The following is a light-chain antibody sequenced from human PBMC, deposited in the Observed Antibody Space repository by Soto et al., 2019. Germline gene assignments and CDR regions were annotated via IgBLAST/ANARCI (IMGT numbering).Light chain of an antibody. Sequence: EIVLTQSSGTLSLAPGEIATLSCMASQGVSSSYLAWYQQKPGQAPRLLIYGASSRATGIPDRFSGGGSGTDFTLTISNVEPEDFAVYYCQQRSDWPWTFGQGTKV. J-gene: IGKJ1*01. V-gene: IGKV3D-20*02. CDR2: GAS. CDR3: QQRSDWPWT. CDR1: QGVSSSY.